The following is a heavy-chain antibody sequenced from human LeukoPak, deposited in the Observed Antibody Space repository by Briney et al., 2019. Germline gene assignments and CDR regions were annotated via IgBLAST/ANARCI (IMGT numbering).Heavy chain of an antibody. D-gene: IGHD5-12*01. CDR2: INHSGST. V-gene: IGHV4-34*01. CDR1: GGSFSGYY. Sequence: PSETLSLTCAVYGGSFSGYYWSWIRQPPGKGLEWIGEINHSGSTNYNPSLKSRVTISVDTSKNQFSLKLSSVTAADTAVYYCAREKGGYGNWFDPWGQGTLVTVSS. J-gene: IGHJ5*02. CDR3: AREKGGYGNWFDP.